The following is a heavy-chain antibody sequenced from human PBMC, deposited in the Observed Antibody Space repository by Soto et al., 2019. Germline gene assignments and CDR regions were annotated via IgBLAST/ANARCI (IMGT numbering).Heavy chain of an antibody. D-gene: IGHD1-7*01. V-gene: IGHV3-23*01. CDR2: ISGGGGST. Sequence: VGSLRLSCAASGFTFSSYAMSWVRQAPGMGLEWVSAISGGGGSTYYADSVKGRFTISRDNSKNTLYLQMNSLRAEDTAVYYCAKENSNWNYYFDYWGQGTLVTVSS. CDR1: GFTFSSYA. CDR3: AKENSNWNYYFDY. J-gene: IGHJ4*02.